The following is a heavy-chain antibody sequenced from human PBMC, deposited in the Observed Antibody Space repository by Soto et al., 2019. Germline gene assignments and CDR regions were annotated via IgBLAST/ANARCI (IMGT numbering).Heavy chain of an antibody. J-gene: IGHJ5*02. CDR3: ARRFVGPWDWFDP. Sequence: SVKVSCKASGYTFTGYGISWVRQAPGQGLEWMGWISAYNGNTNYAQKLQGRVTMTTDTSTSTAYMELRSLRSDDTAVYYCARRFVGPWDWFDPWGQGTLVTVSS. CDR1: GYTFTGYG. CDR2: ISAYNGNT. V-gene: IGHV1-18*01. D-gene: IGHD3-16*01.